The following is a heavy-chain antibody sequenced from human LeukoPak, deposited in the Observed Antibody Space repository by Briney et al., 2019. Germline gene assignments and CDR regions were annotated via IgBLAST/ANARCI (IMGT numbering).Heavy chain of an antibody. CDR3: ARVRGNGATIIS. J-gene: IGHJ5*02. Sequence: GGSLRLSCAASGFTFSSYEMNWVRQAPGKGLEWVSHISSSGSTIYYADSVKGRFTISRDNAKNSLYLQMNSLRAEDTAVYYCARVRGNGATIISWGQGTLVTVSS. V-gene: IGHV3-48*03. D-gene: IGHD5-12*01. CDR1: GFTFSSYE. CDR2: ISSSGSTI.